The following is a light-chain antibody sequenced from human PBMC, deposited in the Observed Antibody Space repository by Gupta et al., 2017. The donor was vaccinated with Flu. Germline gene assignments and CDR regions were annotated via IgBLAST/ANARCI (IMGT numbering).Light chain of an antibody. CDR2: DNN. V-gene: IGLV3-21*02. CDR1: NIGSKS. Sequence: SYVLPQPPSVSVAPGQQARITCDGNNIGSKSVHWYQQKPGQAPVLVVYDNNDRPSGIPERFSCSNSGNTATLTISRVEAGAEADYYCQVWDSSSDHPVFGGGTKLTVL. J-gene: IGLJ2*01. CDR3: QVWDSSSDHPV.